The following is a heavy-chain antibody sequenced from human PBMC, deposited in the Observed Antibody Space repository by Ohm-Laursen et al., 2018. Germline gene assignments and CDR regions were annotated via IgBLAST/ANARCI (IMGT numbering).Heavy chain of an antibody. CDR1: GFTVSNNY. D-gene: IGHD6-13*01. CDR3: ARRYSTSWGVDS. J-gene: IGHJ4*02. Sequence: SRRLSCTASGFTVSNNYMTWVRQAPGKGLEWVSVIYSGGSTYYADSVRGRFTVSRDKSKNTLYLQMNSLRAEDTAMYYCARRYSTSWGVDSWGQGTLVTVSS. V-gene: IGHV3-53*01. CDR2: IYSGGST.